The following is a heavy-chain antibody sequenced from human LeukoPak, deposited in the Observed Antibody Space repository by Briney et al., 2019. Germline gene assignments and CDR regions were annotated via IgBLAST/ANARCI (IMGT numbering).Heavy chain of an antibody. Sequence: GGSLRLSCAACGFTFDIYAMHWVRQAPGKGLEYVSGISDQGGSTYYANSVKGRFTISRDNSKNTLYLQMGSLRAEDTAVYYCARVDSTGWDDAFDYWGQGTLVTVSS. CDR2: ISDQGGST. CDR3: ARVDSTGWDDAFDY. J-gene: IGHJ4*02. D-gene: IGHD6-19*01. V-gene: IGHV3-64*01. CDR1: GFTFDIYA.